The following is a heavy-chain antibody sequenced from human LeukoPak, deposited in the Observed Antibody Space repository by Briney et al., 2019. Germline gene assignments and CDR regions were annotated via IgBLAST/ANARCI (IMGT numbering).Heavy chain of an antibody. CDR3: ARDQPLYYDSSGYYFD. CDR1: GFTFNSYW. V-gene: IGHV3-7*01. Sequence: PGGSLRLSCAASGFTFNSYWMSWVRQAPGKGLEWVANIKQDESEKYYVDSVKGRFTTSRDNAKSSLYLQMNSLRAEDTAVYYCARDQPLYYDSSGYYFDWGQGTLVTVSS. J-gene: IGHJ4*02. CDR2: IKQDESEK. D-gene: IGHD3-22*01.